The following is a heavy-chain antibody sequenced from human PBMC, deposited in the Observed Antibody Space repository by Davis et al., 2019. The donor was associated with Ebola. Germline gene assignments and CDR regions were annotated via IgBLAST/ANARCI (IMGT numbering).Heavy chain of an antibody. CDR1: GGSISSYY. Sequence: MPSETLSLTCTVSGGSISSYYWSWIRQPPGKGLEWIGYIYYSGSTNYNPSLKSRVTISVDTSKNQFSLKLSSVTAADTAVYYCARHGRAAGMSWFDPWGQGALVTVSS. CDR2: IYYSGST. V-gene: IGHV4-59*08. D-gene: IGHD6-13*01. J-gene: IGHJ5*02. CDR3: ARHGRAAGMSWFDP.